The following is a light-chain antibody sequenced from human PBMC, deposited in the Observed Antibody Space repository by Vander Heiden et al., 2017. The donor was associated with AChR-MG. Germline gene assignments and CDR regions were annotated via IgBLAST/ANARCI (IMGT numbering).Light chain of an antibody. CDR3: QQRSNWLT. CDR2: DAS. Sequence: DIVFTQSPATLSLSPAARSTLSCRASQSVSSYLAWYQQKPGQAPRLLIYDASNRATGIPARFSGSGSGTDFALTISSLEPEDFAVYYCQQRSNWLTFGGGTKVEIK. CDR1: QSVSSY. J-gene: IGKJ4*01. V-gene: IGKV3-11*01.